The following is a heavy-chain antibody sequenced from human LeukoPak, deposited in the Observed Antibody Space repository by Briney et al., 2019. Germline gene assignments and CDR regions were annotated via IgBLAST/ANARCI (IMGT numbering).Heavy chain of an antibody. V-gene: IGHV1-46*01. CDR2: ISPSGGST. J-gene: IGHJ6*02. D-gene: IGHD7-27*01. Sequence: ASVKVSCKASGYTFTSYYMHWVRQAPGQGLEWMGIISPSGGSTSYAQKFQGRVTMTRDTSTSTVYMELSSLRSEDTAVYYCAKNVLLSNLGSRGMDVWGQGTTVTVSS. CDR1: GYTFTSYY. CDR3: AKNVLLSNLGSRGMDV.